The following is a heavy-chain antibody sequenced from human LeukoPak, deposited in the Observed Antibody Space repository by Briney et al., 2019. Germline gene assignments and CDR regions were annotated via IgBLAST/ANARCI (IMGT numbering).Heavy chain of an antibody. CDR3: AKWFSDFYGQSKNYYFDY. J-gene: IGHJ4*02. V-gene: IGHV3-23*01. Sequence: SGGSLRLSCAASGFTSSSYAMTWVRQAPGKGLEWVSAISGSGGTTYYADSVKGRFIISRGNSEKTLYLHMNSLRAEDTAIYYCAKWFSDFYGQSKNYYFDYWGQGTLVTVSS. CDR2: ISGSGGTT. D-gene: IGHD1-26*01. CDR1: GFTSSSYA.